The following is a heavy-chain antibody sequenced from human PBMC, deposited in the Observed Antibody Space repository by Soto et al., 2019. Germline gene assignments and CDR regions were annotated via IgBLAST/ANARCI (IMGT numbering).Heavy chain of an antibody. J-gene: IGHJ6*02. CDR1: GFTVGSNY. Sequence: PGGSLRLSCAASGFTVGSNYMSWVRQAPGKGLEWVSVFYSGGSTYYADSVKGRFTISRDNSKNTLNLQMNSLRAEDTAVYYCARDADYYGMDVWGQGTTVTVSS. V-gene: IGHV3-53*01. CDR3: ARDADYYGMDV. CDR2: FYSGGST.